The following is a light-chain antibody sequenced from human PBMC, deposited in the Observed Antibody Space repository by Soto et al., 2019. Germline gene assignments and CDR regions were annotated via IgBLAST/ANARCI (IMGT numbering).Light chain of an antibody. Sequence: QSVLTQPPSVSEAPRQRGTISRSGSSSNIGNNAVNWYQQLPGKAPKLHIYYDDLLPSGVSDRFSGSKSGTSASLAISGLQSEDEADYYCAAWDDSLNGPVFGGGTKLTVL. V-gene: IGLV1-36*01. CDR2: YDD. J-gene: IGLJ3*02. CDR1: SSNIGNNA. CDR3: AAWDDSLNGPV.